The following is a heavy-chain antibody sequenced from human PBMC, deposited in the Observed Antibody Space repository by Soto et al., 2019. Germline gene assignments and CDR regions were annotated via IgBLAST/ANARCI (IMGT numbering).Heavy chain of an antibody. Sequence: AAVKVSCKASGGTFSRYAINWLRQAPGQGLEWMGGIIPVFGKANYAQKFQGRVTITADESTTTGYMELRSLTSEDTAVYYCARDGTLYDSSAYYYVYWGQGTLVTVSS. CDR3: ARDGTLYDSSAYYYVY. CDR2: IIPVFGKA. CDR1: GGTFSRYA. V-gene: IGHV1-69*13. J-gene: IGHJ4*02. D-gene: IGHD3-22*01.